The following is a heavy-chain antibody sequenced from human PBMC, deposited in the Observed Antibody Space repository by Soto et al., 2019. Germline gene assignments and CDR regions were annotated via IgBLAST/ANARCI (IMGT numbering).Heavy chain of an antibody. D-gene: IGHD6-6*01. Sequence: QVQLQESGPGLVKPSQTLSLTCTVSGGSISSGGYYWSWIRQHPGKGLEWIGYIYYSGSTYYNPSLKSRLTISVDTSKNQFSLKLSSVTAADTAVYYCARGFESSSPEIYYCYGMDVWGKGTTVTVSS. CDR1: GGSISSGGYY. CDR3: ARGFESSSPEIYYCYGMDV. V-gene: IGHV4-31*03. CDR2: IYYSGST. J-gene: IGHJ6*04.